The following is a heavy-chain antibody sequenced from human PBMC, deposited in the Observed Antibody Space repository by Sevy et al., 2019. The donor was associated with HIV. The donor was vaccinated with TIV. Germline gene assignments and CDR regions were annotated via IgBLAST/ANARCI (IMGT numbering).Heavy chain of an antibody. CDR1: GGSIRSVNW. CDR3: ARGGETPRGFDP. Sequence: SETRSLTCTVSGGSIRSVNWWHWVRQPPGKGLEWIGEIYHGGSSNYNPSLKSRVTISVDNSKNQFSLKLSSVTAADTAVYYCARGGETPRGFDPWGQGTLVTVSS. CDR2: IYHGGSS. J-gene: IGHJ5*02. V-gene: IGHV4-4*02. D-gene: IGHD3-16*01.